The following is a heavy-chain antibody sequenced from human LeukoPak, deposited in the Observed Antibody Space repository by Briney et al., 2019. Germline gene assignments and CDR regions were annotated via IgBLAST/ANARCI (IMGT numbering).Heavy chain of an antibody. V-gene: IGHV1-2*02. Sequence: ASVKVSCKASGYSVNAYNMHWVRQAPGQGLEWMGWINHKSGGANYAQKFQGRVTMTWDTSISTAYMELSRLRSDDTAVYYCAIPKDRGLRYFDWLLEVGGALDYWGQGTLVTVSS. CDR3: AIPKDRGLRYFDWLLEVGGALDY. CDR2: INHKSGGA. D-gene: IGHD3-9*01. J-gene: IGHJ4*02. CDR1: GYSVNAYN.